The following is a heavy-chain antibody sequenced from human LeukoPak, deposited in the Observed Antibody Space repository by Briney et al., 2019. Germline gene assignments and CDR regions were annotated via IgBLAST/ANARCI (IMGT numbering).Heavy chain of an antibody. V-gene: IGHV4-34*01. Sequence: SETLSLTCAVYGGSFSGYYWSWIRQPPGKGLEWIGEINHSGSTNYNPSLKSQVTISVDTSKNQSSLKLSSVTAADTAVYYCARVGVLDTAMPIYYFDYWGQGTLVTVSS. D-gene: IGHD5-18*01. J-gene: IGHJ4*02. CDR2: INHSGST. CDR1: GGSFSGYY. CDR3: ARVGVLDTAMPIYYFDY.